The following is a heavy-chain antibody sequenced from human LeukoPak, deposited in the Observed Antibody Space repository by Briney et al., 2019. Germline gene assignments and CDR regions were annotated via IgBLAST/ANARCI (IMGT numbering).Heavy chain of an antibody. J-gene: IGHJ3*02. CDR2: IYENDEK. Sequence: ESGPTLVNPTQTLTLTCTFSGFSFSSGGVGVGWIRQPPGWALEWLGVIYENDEKLYSSSLQNRLSITKDTSRNRVVLTMANMDPVDTATYYCAHRHRGVASDIWGLGTMVTVSS. V-gene: IGHV2-5*01. CDR1: GFSFSSGGVG. CDR3: AHRHRGVASDI. D-gene: IGHD2-15*01.